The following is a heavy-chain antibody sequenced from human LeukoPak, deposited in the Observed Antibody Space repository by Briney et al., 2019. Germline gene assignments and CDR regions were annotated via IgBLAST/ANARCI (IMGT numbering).Heavy chain of an antibody. CDR1: GLTFSRYS. V-gene: IGHV3-20*04. D-gene: IGHD3-16*01. J-gene: IGHJ4*02. CDR2: INWNGGST. Sequence: RPGGSLRLSCAAPGLTFSRYSMNWVRQAPGKGLEWVSGINWNGGSTGYADSVKGRFTISRDNAKNSLYLQMNSLRAEDTALYYCARSTRGGVFDYWGQGTLVTVSS. CDR3: ARSTRGGVFDY.